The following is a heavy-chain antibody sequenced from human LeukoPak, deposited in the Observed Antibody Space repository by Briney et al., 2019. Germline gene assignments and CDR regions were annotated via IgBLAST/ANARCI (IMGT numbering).Heavy chain of an antibody. CDR3: ARLNGGN. J-gene: IGHJ4*02. CDR1: GGSISSYY. D-gene: IGHD4-23*01. Sequence: ASETLSLTCTVSGGSISSYYWSWIRRPPGKGLEWLGYVDYSGSTAYNPSLNGRVAISPDTSKNQFSLKLRSVPAADTAVYYCARLNGGNWGPGILVTVSS. V-gene: IGHV4-59*08. CDR2: VDYSGST.